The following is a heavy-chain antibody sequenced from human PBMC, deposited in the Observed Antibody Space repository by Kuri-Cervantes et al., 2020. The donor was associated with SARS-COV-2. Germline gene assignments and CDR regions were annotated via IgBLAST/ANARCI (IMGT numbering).Heavy chain of an antibody. Sequence: GGSLRLSCKASGYTFANYWIGWVRQMPGKGLQWMGLIYPGESDTRYSPAFQGQVTMSVDKSINTAYLQWSSLRASDTAIYYCARLRLLEWLSPFDYWGQGTLVTVSS. J-gene: IGHJ4*02. CDR2: IYPGESDT. D-gene: IGHD3-3*01. CDR3: ARLRLLEWLSPFDY. V-gene: IGHV5-51*01. CDR1: GYTFANYW.